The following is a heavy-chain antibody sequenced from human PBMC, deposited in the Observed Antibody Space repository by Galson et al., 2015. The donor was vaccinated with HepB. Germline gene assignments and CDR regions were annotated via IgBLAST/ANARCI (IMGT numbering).Heavy chain of an antibody. CDR1: GFTFSSYA. V-gene: IGHV3-30-3*01. CDR2: ISYDGSNK. CDR3: ARDFLLTIFGVVINYYYYYGMDV. J-gene: IGHJ6*02. D-gene: IGHD3-3*01. Sequence: SLRLSCAASGFTFSSYAMHWVRQAPGKGLEWVAVISYDGSNKYYADSVKGRFTISRDNSKNTLYLQMNSLRAEDTAVYYCARDFLLTIFGVVINYYYYYGMDVWGQGTTVTVSS.